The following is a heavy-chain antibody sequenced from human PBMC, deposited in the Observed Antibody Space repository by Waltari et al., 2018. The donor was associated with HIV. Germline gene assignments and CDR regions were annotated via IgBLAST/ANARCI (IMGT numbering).Heavy chain of an antibody. V-gene: IGHV4-39*01. CDR3: ARQSWTAGNNHFDP. Sequence: QLQLQESGTGLVRPSETLSLTCTVSGDSITTTAYSWGWIRQSPGELLEWIGSISSTGHTYFDPFLKSRIILSVDTSRNQFSLTRRSVTAADTARYYCARQSWTAGNNHFDPWGQGILVTVSS. J-gene: IGHJ5*02. CDR2: ISSTGHT. CDR1: GDSITTTAYS. D-gene: IGHD2-21*02.